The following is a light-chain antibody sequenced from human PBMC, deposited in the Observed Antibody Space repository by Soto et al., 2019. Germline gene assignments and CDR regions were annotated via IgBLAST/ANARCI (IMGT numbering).Light chain of an antibody. CDR1: QSLSSY. CDR2: GAS. Sequence: EIVLTQSPGTLSLSPGERATLSSRASQSLSSYLAWYQQKPGQAPRLLIYGASSRATGIPDRFSGSGSGTDFPLNISRLEPEDFAAYYCRQYGSAPSSTFGQGTQLEIK. J-gene: IGKJ2*01. CDR3: RQYGSAPSST. V-gene: IGKV3-20*01.